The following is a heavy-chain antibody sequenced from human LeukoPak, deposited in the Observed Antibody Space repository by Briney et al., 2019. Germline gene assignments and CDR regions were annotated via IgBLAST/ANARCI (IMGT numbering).Heavy chain of an antibody. D-gene: IGHD5-12*01. CDR1: GFSFSSYG. CDR3: AKGGGYEAQYYYYYLDV. CDR2: IRSDGSNK. J-gene: IGHJ6*03. V-gene: IGHV3-30*02. Sequence: GGSLRLSCAGSGFSFSSYGMHWVRQAPGKGLEWMAFIRSDGSNKYYADSVKGRFTISRDNSKNTLYLQMKSLRAEDTAVYYCAKGGGYEAQYYYYYLDVWGKGTTVTISS.